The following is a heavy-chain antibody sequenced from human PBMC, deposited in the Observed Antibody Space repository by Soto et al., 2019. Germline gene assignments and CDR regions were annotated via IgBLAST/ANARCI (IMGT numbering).Heavy chain of an antibody. J-gene: IGHJ4*02. Sequence: SATLSLTCAVDGRSFSGYYWSWIRPPPGTGLEWIGETNHSGRTNYNPSLKSRVIISADTSKNQLSLKVSSVTAADTAVEDRARHSDLSGVDSWGEAMLVTVCS. CDR2: TNHSGRT. CDR3: ARHSDLSGVDS. D-gene: IGHD1-26*01. V-gene: IGHV4-34*01. CDR1: GRSFSGYY.